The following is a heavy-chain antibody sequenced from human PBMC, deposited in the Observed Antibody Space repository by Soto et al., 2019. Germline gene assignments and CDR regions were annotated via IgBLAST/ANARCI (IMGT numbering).Heavy chain of an antibody. CDR2: MNPDGSTR. D-gene: IGHD3-10*01. CDR3: ARGGKAGSGQYYLDDY. J-gene: IGHJ4*02. V-gene: IGHV3-74*01. Sequence: EVQLVESGGDLVQPGGSLRLSCEVSGFTFSSNWMHWVRQAPGKGLVWVSRMNPDGSTRGYADSVKGRFTISRDNGKNPLFLHVDSVRAEDTAVYYCARGGKAGSGQYYLDDYLGQGTLVTVSS. CDR1: GFTFSSNW.